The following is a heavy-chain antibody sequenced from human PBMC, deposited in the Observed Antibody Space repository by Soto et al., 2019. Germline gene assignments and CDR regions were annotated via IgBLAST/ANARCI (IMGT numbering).Heavy chain of an antibody. Sequence: QVQLQESGPGLVNPSGTLSLTCAVSGGSLSSSSWWSWVRQPPGKTLEWLGEIFYSGSTKYNPSLNSRVTISADQSKNDFSLRLSSVTAADTAVYYCVHHVGVPSDHDFWGQGMLVTVSS. CDR3: VHHVGVPSDHDF. D-gene: IGHD2-8*01. CDR1: GGSLSSSSW. J-gene: IGHJ4*02. CDR2: IFYSGST. V-gene: IGHV4-4*02.